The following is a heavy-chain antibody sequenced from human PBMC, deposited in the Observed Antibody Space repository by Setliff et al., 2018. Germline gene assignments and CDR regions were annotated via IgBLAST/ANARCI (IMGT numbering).Heavy chain of an antibody. CDR3: ARMSGFQYIDV. CDR2: INHRGST. CDR1: GGTFSDYH. D-gene: IGHD3-3*01. Sequence: SETLSLTCAAYGGTFSDYHWTWIRQSPEKGLEWIGEINHRGSTNYNPSLKSRVTISLDMSKNQFSLSLTSVTAEDTAVYYCARMSGFQYIDVWDKGTTVTVSS. V-gene: IGHV4-34*01. J-gene: IGHJ6*03.